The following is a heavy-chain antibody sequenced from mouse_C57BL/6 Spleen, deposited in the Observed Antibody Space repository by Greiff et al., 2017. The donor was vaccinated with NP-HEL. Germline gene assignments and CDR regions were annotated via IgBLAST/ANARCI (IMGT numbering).Heavy chain of an antibody. V-gene: IGHV1-50*01. J-gene: IGHJ4*01. CDR3: ARLRGPAMDY. CDR2: IDPSDSYT. CDR1: GYTFTSYW. Sequence: VQLQQSGAELVKPGASVKLSCKASGYTFTSYWMQWVKQRPGQGLEWIGEIDPSDSYTNYNQKFKGKATLAVDTSSSTAYMQLSSLTSEDSAVYYCARLRGPAMDYWGQGTSVTVSS.